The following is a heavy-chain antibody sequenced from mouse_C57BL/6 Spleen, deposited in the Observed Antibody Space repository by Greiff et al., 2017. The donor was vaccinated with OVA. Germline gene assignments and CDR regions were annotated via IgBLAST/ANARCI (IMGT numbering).Heavy chain of an antibody. Sequence: QLKQSGPELVKPGASVKISCKASGYSFTDYNMNWVKQSNGKSLEWIGVINPNYGTTSYNQKFKGKATLTVDQSSSTAYMQLNSLTSEDSAVYYCARGDYYGSSFTSWFAYWGQGTLVTVSA. CDR2: INPNYGTT. V-gene: IGHV1-39*01. D-gene: IGHD1-1*01. CDR1: GYSFTDYN. CDR3: ARGDYYGSSFTSWFAY. J-gene: IGHJ3*01.